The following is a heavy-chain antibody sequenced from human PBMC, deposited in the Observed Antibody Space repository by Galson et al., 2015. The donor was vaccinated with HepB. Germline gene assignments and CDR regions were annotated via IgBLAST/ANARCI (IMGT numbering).Heavy chain of an antibody. D-gene: IGHD3-16*02. J-gene: IGHJ4*02. CDR1: GFTFSSYA. Sequence: SLRLSCAASGFTFSSYAMSWVRQAPGKGLEWVSAISGSGGSTYYADSVKGRFTISRDNSKNTLYLQMNSLRAEDTAVYYCAKDRYDYVWGSYRKKTGYYFDYWGQGTLVTVSS. CDR3: AKDRYDYVWGSYRKKTGYYFDY. CDR2: ISGSGGST. V-gene: IGHV3-23*01.